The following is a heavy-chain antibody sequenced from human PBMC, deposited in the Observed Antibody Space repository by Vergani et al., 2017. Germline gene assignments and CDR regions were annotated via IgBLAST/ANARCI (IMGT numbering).Heavy chain of an antibody. D-gene: IGHD2-15*01. CDR3: ASRVSAGGGLDT. CDR2: ITSTGATI. Sequence: VQLAESGGGLVKPGGSLRLSCGASGFTFKNNTMTWVRQSPGKGLEWVSSITSTGATINYADSVKGRFTISRDNAKKFLYLQMNNLRAEDTALYYCASRVSAGGGLDTWGQGTLVTVS. CDR1: GFTFKNNT. V-gene: IGHV3-21*02. J-gene: IGHJ5*02.